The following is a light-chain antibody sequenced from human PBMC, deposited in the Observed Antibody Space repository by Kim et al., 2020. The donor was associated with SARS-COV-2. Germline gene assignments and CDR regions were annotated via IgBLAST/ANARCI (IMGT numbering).Light chain of an antibody. J-gene: IGLJ3*02. CDR1: SGNSGYA. CDR3: QTWGTGSWV. CDR2: LNSDGSH. Sequence: AAVKRTCTRSSGNSGYASEGHQQQAEKGPRYLMKLNSDGSHSKGDGIPERCSGSRSGAERYLTISSLQSEDEADYYCQTWGTGSWVFGGGTQLTVL. V-gene: IGLV4-69*01.